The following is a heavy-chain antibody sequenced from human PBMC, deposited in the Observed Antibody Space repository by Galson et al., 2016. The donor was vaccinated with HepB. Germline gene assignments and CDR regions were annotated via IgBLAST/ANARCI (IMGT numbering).Heavy chain of an antibody. V-gene: IGHV4-61*02. J-gene: IGHJ5*02. CDR1: GGSINSDPFY. CDR3: AKEFTS. Sequence: TLSLTCSVFGGSINSDPFYWSWIRQPAGKGLEWIGRIYSSGYTDYNPSPKSRVTLSLHPSNNQFSLKLTSVTAADTAVYYCAKEFTSWGQGALVTVSS. CDR2: IYSSGYT.